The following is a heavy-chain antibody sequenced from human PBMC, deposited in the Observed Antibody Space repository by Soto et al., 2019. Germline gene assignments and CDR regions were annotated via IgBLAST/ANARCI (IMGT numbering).Heavy chain of an antibody. J-gene: IGHJ4*02. D-gene: IGHD1-7*01. CDR1: GYTFTSYG. Sequence: ASVKVSCKASGYTFTSYGISWVRQAPGQGLEWMGWISAYNGNTNYAQKLQGRVTMTTDTSTSTAYMELRSLRSDDTAVYYCARMEERRGRYNWNYGLRTAFDYWGQGTLVTVSS. CDR2: ISAYNGNT. CDR3: ARMEERRGRYNWNYGLRTAFDY. V-gene: IGHV1-18*01.